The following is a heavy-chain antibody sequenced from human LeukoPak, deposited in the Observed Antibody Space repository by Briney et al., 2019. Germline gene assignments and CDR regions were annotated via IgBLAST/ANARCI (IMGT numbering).Heavy chain of an antibody. Sequence: ASVKVSCKPSGYTFTGYYMLWVRQAPGQGLEWMGRINPNSGDTNYAQKFQGRVTMTRDTSISTAYMELSRLTSDDTAVYYRARDSGRFTNPIDYWGQGTLVTVSS. CDR1: GYTFTGYY. CDR2: INPNSGDT. D-gene: IGHD1-26*01. J-gene: IGHJ4*02. CDR3: ARDSGRFTNPIDY. V-gene: IGHV1-2*06.